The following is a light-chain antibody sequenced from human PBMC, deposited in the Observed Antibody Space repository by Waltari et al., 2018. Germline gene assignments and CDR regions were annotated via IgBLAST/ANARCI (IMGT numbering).Light chain of an antibody. CDR1: QSVRNW. CDR3: QQYNNWPLYT. Sequence: DIQMTQSPSTLSASVGDRVTITCRASQSVRNWLAWYQQKPGKAPELLIFDVSTLKSGVPSRFSGRGSGTEFTLTISSLQTEDFAVYYCQQYNNWPLYTFGQGTKLEIK. V-gene: IGKV1-5*01. J-gene: IGKJ2*01. CDR2: DVS.